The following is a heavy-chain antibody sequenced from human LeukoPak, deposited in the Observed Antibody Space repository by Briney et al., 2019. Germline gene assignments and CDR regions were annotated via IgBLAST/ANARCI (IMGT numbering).Heavy chain of an antibody. D-gene: IGHD1-26*01. CDR1: GFTFSSYA. Sequence: GGSLRLSCAASGFTFSSYAMSWVRQAPGKGLEWVSAISGSGVRTYYADSVKGRFTISRDNSKNTLYLQMNSLRAEDTAVHYCAKARGTVGAALDHWGQGTLVTVSS. V-gene: IGHV3-23*01. CDR3: AKARGTVGAALDH. CDR2: ISGSGVRT. J-gene: IGHJ4*02.